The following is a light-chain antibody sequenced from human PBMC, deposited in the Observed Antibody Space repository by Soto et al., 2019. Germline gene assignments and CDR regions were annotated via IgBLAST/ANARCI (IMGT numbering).Light chain of an antibody. V-gene: IGKV1-27*01. CDR3: QECDTAPTLT. J-gene: IGKJ1*01. CDR1: QGISNY. Sequence: DIQMTQSPSSLSASVGDRVTITCRARQGISNYLAWYQQNSGKVPNLLIYAASTLQSGVPSRFSGSGSGTDFTLTISSLQPEDVATYYCQECDTAPTLTFGQGTKVEV. CDR2: AAS.